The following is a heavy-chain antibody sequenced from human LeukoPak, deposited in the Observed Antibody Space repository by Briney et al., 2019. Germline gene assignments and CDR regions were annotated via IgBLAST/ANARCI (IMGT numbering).Heavy chain of an antibody. Sequence: PGGSLRLSCAASGFTFSSYAMTWVRQAPGKGLEWVSSISVNGGTTYYADSVKGRFTIPRDNSKNTLYLQMNSLRAEDTAVYYCAREGSITMVRGVIMSFDYWGQGTLVTVSS. D-gene: IGHD3-10*01. CDR1: GFTFSSYA. CDR2: ISVNGGTT. CDR3: AREGSITMVRGVIMSFDY. V-gene: IGHV3-23*01. J-gene: IGHJ4*02.